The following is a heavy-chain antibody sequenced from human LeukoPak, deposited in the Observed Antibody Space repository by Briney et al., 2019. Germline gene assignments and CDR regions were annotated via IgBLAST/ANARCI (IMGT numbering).Heavy chain of an antibody. V-gene: IGHV4-38-2*02. CDR3: ATDRGNWNDLDY. J-gene: IGHJ4*02. Sequence: SETLSLTCTVSGYSISSGYYWGWIRQPPGKGLEWIGSIYHSGSTYYNPSLKSRVTISVDTSKNQFSLKLSSVTAADTAVYYCATDRGNWNDLDYWGQGTLVTVSS. CDR1: GYSISSGYY. D-gene: IGHD1-1*01. CDR2: IYHSGST.